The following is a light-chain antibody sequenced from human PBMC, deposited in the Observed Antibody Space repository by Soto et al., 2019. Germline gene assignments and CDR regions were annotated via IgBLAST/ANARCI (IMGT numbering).Light chain of an antibody. CDR1: QTISSW. CDR3: QHYNSYSEA. V-gene: IGKV1-5*03. CDR2: KAS. J-gene: IGKJ1*01. Sequence: DIQLPQSPSTLSGSVGDRVTITCRASQTISSWLAWYQQKPGKAPKLLIYKASTLKSGVPSRFSGSGSGTEFTLTISSLQPDDFATYYCQHYNSYSEAFGQGT.